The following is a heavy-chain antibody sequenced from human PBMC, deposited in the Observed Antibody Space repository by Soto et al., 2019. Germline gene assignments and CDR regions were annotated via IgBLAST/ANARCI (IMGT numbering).Heavy chain of an antibody. CDR2: IYHSGST. CDR3: ATSYCSSTSCYAVGYFDY. CDR1: GGSISRSSYY. D-gene: IGHD2-2*01. Sequence: SETLSVTCTVSGGSISRSSYYWGWIRQPPGKGLEWIGSIYHSGSTYYNPSLESRVTISVDTSKNQLSLKLSSVTAADTAVYYCATSYCSSTSCYAVGYFDYWGQGTLVTVSS. V-gene: IGHV4-39*01. J-gene: IGHJ4*02.